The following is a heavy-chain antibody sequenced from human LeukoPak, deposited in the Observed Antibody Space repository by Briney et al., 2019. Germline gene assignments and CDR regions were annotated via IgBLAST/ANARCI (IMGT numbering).Heavy chain of an antibody. J-gene: IGHJ5*02. CDR2: INPSGGST. D-gene: IGHD4-23*01. CDR3: ARDNSVEDTAWWFDP. V-gene: IGHV1-46*01. Sequence: ASVKVSCKASGYTFTSYYMHWVRQAPGQGLEWMGIINPSGGSTSYAQKFQGRVTMTRDMSTSTDYMELSSLRSEDTAVYYCARDNSVEDTAWWFDPWGQGTRHRLL. CDR1: GYTFTSYY.